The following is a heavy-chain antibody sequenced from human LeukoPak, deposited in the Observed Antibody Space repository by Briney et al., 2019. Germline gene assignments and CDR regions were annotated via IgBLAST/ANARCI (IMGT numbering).Heavy chain of an antibody. V-gene: IGHV3-30-3*02. Sequence: PGGSLRLSCAASGFTFSDYAMHWVRQAPGKGLEWVAVISYDGSNKFYADSVKGRFTISRDNSKNTLFLQMNSLRAEDTGMYYCAKYGAPGWSGYCDYWGQGTLVTVSS. J-gene: IGHJ4*02. CDR1: GFTFSDYA. CDR2: ISYDGSNK. CDR3: AKYGAPGWSGYCDY. D-gene: IGHD4/OR15-4a*01.